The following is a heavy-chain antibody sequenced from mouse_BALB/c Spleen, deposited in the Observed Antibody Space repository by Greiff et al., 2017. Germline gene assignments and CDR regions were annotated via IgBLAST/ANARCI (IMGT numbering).Heavy chain of an antibody. V-gene: IGHV1-69*01. D-gene: IGHD2-3*01. CDR3: AISTDGYYDY. CDR2: IDTSDSYT. Sequence: QVQLQQPGAELVMPGASVKMSCKASGYTFTDYWMHWVKQRPGQGLEWIGAIDTSDSYTSYNQKFKGKATLTVDESSSTAYMQLSSLTSEDSAVYYGAISTDGYYDYWGQGTTLTVSA. CDR1: GYTFTDYW. J-gene: IGHJ2*01.